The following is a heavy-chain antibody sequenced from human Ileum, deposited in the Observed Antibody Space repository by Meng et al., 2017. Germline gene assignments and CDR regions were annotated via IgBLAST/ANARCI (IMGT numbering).Heavy chain of an antibody. Sequence: VTQRQSGPGRSRPSGTLPMPCRVSGGSISTSDWWGWVRQPPGKGLEWIGEIHHSGSTNYNPSLKSRVTISVDKSKNQFSLKLNSVTAADTAVYYCAREWSGSYRHFDYWGQGTLVTVVS. V-gene: IGHV4-4*02. CDR1: GGSISTSDW. D-gene: IGHD1-26*01. J-gene: IGHJ4*02. CDR2: IHHSGST. CDR3: AREWSGSYRHFDY.